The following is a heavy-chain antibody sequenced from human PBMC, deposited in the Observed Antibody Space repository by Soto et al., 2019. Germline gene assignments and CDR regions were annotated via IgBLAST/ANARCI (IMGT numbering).Heavy chain of an antibody. V-gene: IGHV3-23*01. Sequence: EVQLLESGGGLVQPGGSLRLSCAASGFTFSSYAMSWVRQAPGKGLEWVSAISGSGGSTYYADSVKGRFTISRDNSKNTLYLQMNSLRAEDTAVYYCAKMGTGGLEWLPAPFDYWGQGTLVTVSS. CDR3: AKMGTGGLEWLPAPFDY. D-gene: IGHD3-3*01. CDR2: ISGSGGST. J-gene: IGHJ4*02. CDR1: GFTFSSYA.